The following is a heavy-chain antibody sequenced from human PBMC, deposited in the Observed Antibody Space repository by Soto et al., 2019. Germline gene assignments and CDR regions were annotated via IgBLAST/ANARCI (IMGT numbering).Heavy chain of an antibody. J-gene: IGHJ6*02. D-gene: IGHD3-22*01. V-gene: IGHV3-33*01. CDR2: KWYHGSNK. CDR3: ARDYYDSSGYYYYYYGMDV. CDR1: GFTFSSYG. Sequence: AGSLTLSCAASGFTFSSYGMHWGRQAPGKGLEGGSGKWYHGSNKYYADSLKSRVTISTDNSKNTLYLQMHSLRAEDKAVYYCARDYYDSSGYYYYYYGMDVWGQGTMVTVSS.